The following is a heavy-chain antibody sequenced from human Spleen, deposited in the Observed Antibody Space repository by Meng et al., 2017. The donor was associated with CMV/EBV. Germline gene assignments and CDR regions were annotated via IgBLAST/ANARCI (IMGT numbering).Heavy chain of an antibody. J-gene: IGHJ6*02. Sequence: GTLRLSCTVSGGSVSSGCCYWSWIRQPPGKGLKWIWYIYYSGSTNHNPSLKSRVTISVDTSKNQFSLKLISVTAADTAVYYCARTHRAYYDVLTGNYPHYGLDVWGQGTTVTVSS. CDR1: GGSVSSGCCY. V-gene: IGHV4-61*01. CDR3: ARTHRAYYDVLTGNYPHYGLDV. D-gene: IGHD3-9*01. CDR2: IYYSGST.